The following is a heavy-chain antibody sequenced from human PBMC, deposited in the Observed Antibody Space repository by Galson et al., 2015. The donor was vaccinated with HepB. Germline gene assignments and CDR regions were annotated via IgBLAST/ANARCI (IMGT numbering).Heavy chain of an antibody. J-gene: IGHJ4*02. V-gene: IGHV3-15*01. CDR2: IRTKTDGGTI. CDR3: TTDIHTSYYSSGSHQNRGYYFEY. D-gene: IGHD3-10*01. Sequence: SLRLSCAATGFSLSNAWMSWVRQAPGKGLEWVGRIRTKTDGGTIEYALPVKGRFIISREDSKNTLYLQMNSLRTEDTTLYFCTTDIHTSYYSSGSHQNRGYYFEYWGQGTLVTVSS. CDR1: GFSLSNAW.